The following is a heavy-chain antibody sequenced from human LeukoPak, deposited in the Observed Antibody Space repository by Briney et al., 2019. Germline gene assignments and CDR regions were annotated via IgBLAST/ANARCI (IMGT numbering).Heavy chain of an antibody. J-gene: IGHJ4*02. D-gene: IGHD3-3*01. CDR1: GEPFSDFY. CDR3: ASAYFGVVITPYFDY. Sequence: PSETLSLTRAVPGEPFSDFYWSWIRQPPGKGLEWIGEINHSGSTNYNPFLKSRVTISVDTSKSQFSLKLSSVTAADTAVYYCASAYFGVVITPYFDYWGQGILVTVSS. CDR2: INHSGST. V-gene: IGHV4-34*01.